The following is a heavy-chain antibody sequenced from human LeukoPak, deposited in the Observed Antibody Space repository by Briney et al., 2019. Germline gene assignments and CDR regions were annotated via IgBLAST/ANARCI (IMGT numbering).Heavy chain of an antibody. CDR3: AKALYSSGPDAFDI. CDR1: GFTFSSYG. V-gene: IGHV3-30*02. J-gene: IGHJ3*02. Sequence: GGSLRLSCAASGFTFSSYGMHWVRQAPAKGLEWVALIRYDGRNKYYEESVKGRFTISRDNSKNTLYLQMNGLRAEDTAVYYCAKALYSSGPDAFDIWGQGTMVTVSS. CDR2: IRYDGRNK. D-gene: IGHD6-25*01.